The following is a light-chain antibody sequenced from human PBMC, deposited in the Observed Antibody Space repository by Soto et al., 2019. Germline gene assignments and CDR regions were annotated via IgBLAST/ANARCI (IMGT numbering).Light chain of an antibody. CDR2: GAS. V-gene: IGKV3-15*01. Sequence: IVMTQSPATLSVSPGERATLSCRASQSVSSNLAWYQQQPGQAPRLLIYGASTRANGIPARFSGSGSGTEFTLTISSLQSEDFAVYYCQQYNNWPPMYTFGQGTKLEIK. CDR3: QQYNNWPPMYT. CDR1: QSVSSN. J-gene: IGKJ2*01.